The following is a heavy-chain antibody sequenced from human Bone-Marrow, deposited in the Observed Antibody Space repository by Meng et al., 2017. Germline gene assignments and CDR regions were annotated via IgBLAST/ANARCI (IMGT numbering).Heavy chain of an antibody. D-gene: IGHD4-17*01. CDR1: GYTFTSYY. Sequence: SVKVSCKASGYTFTSYYMHWVRQAPGQGLEWMGGIIPIFGTANYAQKFQGRVTITADESTSTAYMELSSLRSEDTAVYYCARVEGSHDYGDYVRYYYGMDVWGQGPTVTVSS. CDR3: ARVEGSHDYGDYVRYYYGMDV. J-gene: IGHJ6*02. V-gene: IGHV1-69*13. CDR2: IIPIFGTA.